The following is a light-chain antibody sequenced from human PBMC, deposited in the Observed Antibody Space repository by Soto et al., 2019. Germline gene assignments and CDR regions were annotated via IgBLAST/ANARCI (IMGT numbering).Light chain of an antibody. CDR1: QSVSNN. V-gene: IGKV3-15*01. Sequence: EIVMTQSPATLSVSPGERATLSCRASQSVSNNLAWYQQKPGQAPRLLIYAASTRATGIPARFSGSGSGTEFTLTISSLQSKDFAVYYCQQYNNWLTFGGGTKVEIK. CDR2: AAS. CDR3: QQYNNWLT. J-gene: IGKJ4*01.